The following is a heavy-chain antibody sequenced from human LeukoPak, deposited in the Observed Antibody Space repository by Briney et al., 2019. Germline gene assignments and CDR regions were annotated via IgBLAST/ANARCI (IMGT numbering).Heavy chain of an antibody. CDR1: GGTFSSYA. CDR2: IIPIFGTA. J-gene: IGHJ3*02. V-gene: IGHV1-69*05. D-gene: IGHD2-15*01. CDR3: ARSETQDIVVVVDAFDI. Sequence: SVKVSCKASGGTFSSYAISWVRQAPGQGLEWMGGIIPIFGTANYAQKFQGRVTITTDESPSTAYMELSSLRSEDTAVYYCARSETQDIVVVVDAFDIWGQGTMVTVSS.